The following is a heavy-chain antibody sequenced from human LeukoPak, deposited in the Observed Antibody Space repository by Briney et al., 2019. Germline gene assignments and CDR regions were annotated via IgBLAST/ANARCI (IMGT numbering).Heavy chain of an antibody. CDR1: GGSISSYY. J-gene: IGHJ4*02. Sequence: SETLSLTCTVSGGSISSYYWSWIRQPPGKGLEWIGYIYYSGSTNYNPSLKSRVTISVDTSKNQFSLKLSSVTAADTAVYYCAATGYSNKFDYWGQGTLVTVSS. CDR2: IYYSGST. CDR3: AATGYSNKFDY. D-gene: IGHD6-13*01. V-gene: IGHV4-59*01.